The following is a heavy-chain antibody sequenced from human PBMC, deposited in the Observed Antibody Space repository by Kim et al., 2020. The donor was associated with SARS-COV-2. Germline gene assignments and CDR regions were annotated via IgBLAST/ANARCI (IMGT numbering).Heavy chain of an antibody. CDR1: GGSISSDTYY. Sequence: SETLSLTCTVSGGSISSDTYYWGWIRQPPGKGLEWIGSIYYSGRTYYNPSLKSRVTISVDTSKNQFSLKLSSVTAADTAVFYCARHGHGRLPTESWFDPWGQGTLVTVSS. D-gene: IGHD1-26*01. J-gene: IGHJ5*02. CDR2: IYYSGRT. CDR3: ARHGHGRLPTESWFDP. V-gene: IGHV4-39*01.